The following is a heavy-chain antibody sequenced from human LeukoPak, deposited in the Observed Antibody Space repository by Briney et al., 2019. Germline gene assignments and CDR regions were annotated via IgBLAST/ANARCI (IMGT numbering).Heavy chain of an antibody. J-gene: IGHJ3*02. CDR2: IIPIPGIA. Sequence: SVKVSCKASGGTFSSYTISWVRQAPGQGFEWMGRIIPIPGIANYAQKFKGRVTITADKSTSTAYMELSSLRSEHTAVHYCAIDVDTAMEPYAFDIWGQGTMVTVSS. V-gene: IGHV1-69*02. CDR1: GGTFSSYT. D-gene: IGHD5-18*01. CDR3: AIDVDTAMEPYAFDI.